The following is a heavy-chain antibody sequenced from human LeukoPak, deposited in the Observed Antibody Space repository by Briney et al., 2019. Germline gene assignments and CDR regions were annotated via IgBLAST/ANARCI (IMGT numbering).Heavy chain of an antibody. Sequence: SQTLSLTCTVSGGSISSGSYYWGWIRQPPGKGLEWIGSIYHSGSTYYNPSLKSRVTVSVDTSKNQFSLKLSSVTAADTAVYYCARATGTTKGDYWGQGTLVTVSS. CDR3: ARATGTTKGDY. CDR2: IYHSGST. D-gene: IGHD1-7*01. CDR1: GGSISSGSYY. V-gene: IGHV4-39*07. J-gene: IGHJ4*02.